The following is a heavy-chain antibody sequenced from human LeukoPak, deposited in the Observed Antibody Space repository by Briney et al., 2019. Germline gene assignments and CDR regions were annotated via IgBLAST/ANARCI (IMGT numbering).Heavy chain of an antibody. J-gene: IGHJ4*02. Sequence: NPSETLSLTCTVSGGSISSYYWSWIRQPPGKGLEWIGYIYYSGSTNYNPSLKSRVTISVDTSKNQFSLKLSSVTAADTAVYYCARGGSTGWSPGLFYYFDYWGREPWSPSPQ. V-gene: IGHV4-59*12. D-gene: IGHD1-26*01. CDR2: IYYSGST. CDR1: GGSISSYY. CDR3: ARGGSTGWSPGLFYYFDY.